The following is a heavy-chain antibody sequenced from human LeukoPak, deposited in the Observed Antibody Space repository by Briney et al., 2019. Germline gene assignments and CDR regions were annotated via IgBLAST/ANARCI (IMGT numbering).Heavy chain of an antibody. CDR3: AKGAYDYIEMGYFDS. CDR2: LIGSSGST. J-gene: IGHJ4*02. Sequence: GGSLRLSCAASGFTSTNYAMNWFRQAPGKGLEWFSILIGSSGSTDYADSVKGRFTISRDTSKNTLFLQMNSLRAEDTAIYYCAKGAYDYIEMGYFDSWGQGTLVTVSS. D-gene: IGHD5-12*01. CDR1: GFTSTNYA. V-gene: IGHV3-23*01.